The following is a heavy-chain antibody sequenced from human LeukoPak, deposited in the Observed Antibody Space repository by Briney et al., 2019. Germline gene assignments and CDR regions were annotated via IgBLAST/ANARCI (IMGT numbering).Heavy chain of an antibody. Sequence: SETLSLTCTVSGDSISAYYWSWVRQLPGKGLEWIAFVHKTGSINYNPSLKSRATISMDTSNSQLSLHVNSVTAADTAVYYCTKYGGSPANYFDSWGPGTLVTVSP. CDR1: GDSISAYY. V-gene: IGHV4-59*08. D-gene: IGHD4-23*01. CDR2: VHKTGSI. CDR3: TKYGGSPANYFDS. J-gene: IGHJ4*02.